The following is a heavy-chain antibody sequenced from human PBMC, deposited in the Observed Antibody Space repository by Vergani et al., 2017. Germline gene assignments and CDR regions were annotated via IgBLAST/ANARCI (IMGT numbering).Heavy chain of an antibody. D-gene: IGHD4-23*01. CDR1: GASIRSSNYY. CDR3: ARHSTVEWLVKLGWIDP. CDR2: IYYSGST. J-gene: IGHJ5*02. V-gene: IGHV4-39*01. Sequence: QLQLQESGPGLVKPSATLSLTCSVSGASIRSSNYYLGWIRQPPGKGLELIASIYYSGSTYYNPSVKSRFPISVDTSKNQFSLKLSSVTAADTAVYFCARHSTVEWLVKLGWIDPWGQGILVTVSS.